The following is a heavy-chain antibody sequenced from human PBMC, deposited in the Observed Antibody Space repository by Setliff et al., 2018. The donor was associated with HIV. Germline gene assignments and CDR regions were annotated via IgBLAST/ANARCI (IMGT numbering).Heavy chain of an antibody. CDR1: GFTFSSYA. CDR3: AKDRGDHWLLFDY. J-gene: IGHJ4*02. D-gene: IGHD3-10*01. CDR2: ISGSGDTT. Sequence: GGSLRLSCAASGFTFSSYAMSWVRQAPGKGLEWVSGISGSGDTTNYADSVKGRFTISRDNSKNTLYLQMNSLRAEDTAVYYCAKDRGDHWLLFDYWGQGTLVTVSS. V-gene: IGHV3-23*01.